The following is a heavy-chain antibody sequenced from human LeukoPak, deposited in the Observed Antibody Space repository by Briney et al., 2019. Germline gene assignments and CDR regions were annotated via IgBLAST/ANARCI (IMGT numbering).Heavy chain of an antibody. CDR2: IRWNSGSI. D-gene: IGHD6-13*01. CDR3: AKDRERFAAAAGANFDY. V-gene: IGHV3-9*01. J-gene: IGHJ4*02. Sequence: GRSLRLSCAASGFTFDDYAMHWVRQAPGKGLEWVSGIRWNSGSIGYADSVQGRFTISRDNAKNSLYLQMNSLRAEDTALYYCAKDRERFAAAAGANFDYWGQGTLVTVSS. CDR1: GFTFDDYA.